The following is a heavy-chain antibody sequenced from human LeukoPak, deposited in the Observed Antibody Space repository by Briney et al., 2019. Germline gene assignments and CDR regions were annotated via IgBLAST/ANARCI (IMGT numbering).Heavy chain of an antibody. D-gene: IGHD3-10*01. Sequence: GGSLRLSCVASGFTFSSYEMNWVRQAPGKGLEWVSYISSSGSTIYYADSVKGRFTISRDNAKNSLYLQMNSLRAEDTAVHYCARSGMVRGARAFDIWRQGTMVTVSS. CDR2: ISSSGSTI. V-gene: IGHV3-48*03. CDR1: GFTFSSYE. CDR3: ARSGMVRGARAFDI. J-gene: IGHJ3*02.